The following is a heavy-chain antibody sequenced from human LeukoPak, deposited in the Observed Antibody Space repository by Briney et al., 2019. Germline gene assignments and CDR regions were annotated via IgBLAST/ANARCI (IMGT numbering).Heavy chain of an antibody. D-gene: IGHD6-19*01. Sequence: GRSLRLSCAASGFTFSSYAMHWVRQAPGQGLEWMGIINPSGGSTSYAQKFQGRVTMTRDTSTSTVYMELSSLRSEDTAVYYCAREVAVAGKQPRPNWFDPWGQGTLVTVSS. CDR2: INPSGGST. CDR3: AREVAVAGKQPRPNWFDP. CDR1: GFTFSSYA. V-gene: IGHV1-46*01. J-gene: IGHJ5*02.